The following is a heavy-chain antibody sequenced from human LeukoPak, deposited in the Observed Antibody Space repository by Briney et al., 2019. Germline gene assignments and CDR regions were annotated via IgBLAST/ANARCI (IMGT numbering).Heavy chain of an antibody. V-gene: IGHV4-39*07. CDR3: AVSSKGPDGFDY. J-gene: IGHJ4*02. Sequence: SETLSLTCTVSGASVSSSAYHWGWIRQPPGKGLEWIGEINHSGSTNYNPSLKSRVTISVDTSKNQFSLKLSSVTAADTAVYYCAVSSKGPDGFDYWGQGTLVTVSS. D-gene: IGHD5-24*01. CDR2: INHSGST. CDR1: GASVSSSAYH.